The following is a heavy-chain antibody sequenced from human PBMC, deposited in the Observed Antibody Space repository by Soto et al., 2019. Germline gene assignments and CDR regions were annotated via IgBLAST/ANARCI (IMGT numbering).Heavy chain of an antibody. J-gene: IGHJ4*02. CDR2: IYYSGST. V-gene: IGHV4-59*08. Sequence: SETLSLTCTVSGGSISSYYWSWSRQPPGKGLEWIGYIYYSGSTNYNPSLKSRVTISVDTSKNQFSLKLSSVTAADTAVYYCARHGLGDDFWSGPDMNFDYWGQGTLVTVSS. CDR3: ARHGLGDDFWSGPDMNFDY. D-gene: IGHD3-3*01. CDR1: GGSISSYY.